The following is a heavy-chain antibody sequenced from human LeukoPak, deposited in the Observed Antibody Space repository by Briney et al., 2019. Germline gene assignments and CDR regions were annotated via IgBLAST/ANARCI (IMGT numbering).Heavy chain of an antibody. V-gene: IGHV3-23*01. CDR3: ATPPTVTRNY. Sequence: RSGGSLRLSCAASGFTFSSYAMSWVRQAPGKGLEWVSSISGSGGRTHYADSVRGRFTISRDNSKNTLYLQMDSLRAEDTAVYYCATPPTVTRNYWGQGTLVTVSS. D-gene: IGHD4-17*01. CDR2: ISGSGGRT. J-gene: IGHJ4*02. CDR1: GFTFSSYA.